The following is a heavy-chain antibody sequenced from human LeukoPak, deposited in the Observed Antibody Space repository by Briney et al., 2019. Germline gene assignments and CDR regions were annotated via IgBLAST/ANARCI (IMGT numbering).Heavy chain of an antibody. Sequence: GASVKVSCTASGYTFTGYYMHWVRQAPGQGLEWMGWINPNSGGTNYAQKFQGRVTMTRDTSISTAYMELSRLRSDDTAVYYCARFIRGSSWVNDAFDIWGQGTMVTVSS. CDR3: ARFIRGSSWVNDAFDI. V-gene: IGHV1-2*02. CDR1: GYTFTGYY. D-gene: IGHD6-13*01. CDR2: INPNSGGT. J-gene: IGHJ3*02.